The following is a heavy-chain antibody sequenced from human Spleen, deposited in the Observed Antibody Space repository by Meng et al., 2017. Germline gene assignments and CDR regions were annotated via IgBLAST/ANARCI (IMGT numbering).Heavy chain of an antibody. Sequence: GPLPQGGGGLFKPSETLSLTCVFSGGSFSDYYWSWIRHPPGKGLEWIGEINHSGSTNYNPSLESRATISVDTSQNNLSLKLSSVTAADSAVYYCARGPTTMAHDFDYWGQGTLVTVSS. CDR3: ARGPTTMAHDFDY. V-gene: IGHV4-34*01. D-gene: IGHD4-11*01. J-gene: IGHJ4*02. CDR2: INHSGST. CDR1: GGSFSDYY.